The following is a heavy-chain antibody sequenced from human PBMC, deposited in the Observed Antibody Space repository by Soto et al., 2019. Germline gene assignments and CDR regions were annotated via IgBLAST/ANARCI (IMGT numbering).Heavy chain of an antibody. J-gene: IGHJ3*01. CDR2: TFNFDGSL. Sequence: EVQLVESGGRLVKPGGSLRLSCAASGFALSTYSIGWVRQAPGKGLEWVSFTFNFDGSLYYADSVKGRFAISRDNAKNSVYRQMNSLSAEDTAVYYCAREAGYCGGGSCFRSAFDLWGQGTVVTVSS. D-gene: IGHD2-15*01. CDR3: AREAGYCGGGSCFRSAFDL. CDR1: GFALSTYS. V-gene: IGHV3-21*01.